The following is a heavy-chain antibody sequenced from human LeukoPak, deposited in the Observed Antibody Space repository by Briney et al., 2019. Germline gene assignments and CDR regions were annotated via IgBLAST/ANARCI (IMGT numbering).Heavy chain of an antibody. D-gene: IGHD3-16*01. CDR2: ISWSGGIT. V-gene: IGHV3-23*01. J-gene: IGHJ5*01. CDR3: AKEEGAGRGYLLGVDS. Sequence: QPGGSLRLSCEGSGFPFSNYAMNWVRQAPGEGLEWVSAISWSGGITYYADSVKGRFTISRDNSRNTLSLQRTSLTAEDTAVYYCAKEEGAGRGYLLGVDSWGQGTLVTVSS. CDR1: GFPFSNYA.